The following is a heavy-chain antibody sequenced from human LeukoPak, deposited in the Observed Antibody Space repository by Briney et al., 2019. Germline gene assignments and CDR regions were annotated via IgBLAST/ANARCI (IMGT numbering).Heavy chain of an antibody. D-gene: IGHD6-19*01. CDR3: ARAINGYSSGWYGVFDY. Sequence: SVKVSCRASGGTFSSYAISWVRQAPGQGLEWMGWIIPIFGTANYAQKFQGRVTITTDESTSTAYMELSSLRSEDTAVYYCARAINGYSSGWYGVFDYWGQGTLVTVSS. V-gene: IGHV1-69*05. CDR1: GGTFSSYA. CDR2: IIPIFGTA. J-gene: IGHJ4*02.